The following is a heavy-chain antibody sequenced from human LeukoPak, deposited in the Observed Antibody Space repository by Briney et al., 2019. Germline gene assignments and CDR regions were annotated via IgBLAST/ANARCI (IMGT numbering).Heavy chain of an antibody. Sequence: PGGSLRLSCAASGFTFSNYAMSWVRQAPGKGLEWVSTIHGSGVSTYYADSVKGRFTISRDNSKNTLYLQMNSLRAEDTAVYFCANPIYSGDYDQFDYWGQGTLVTVSS. CDR1: GFTFSNYA. J-gene: IGHJ4*02. CDR2: IHGSGVST. V-gene: IGHV3-23*01. D-gene: IGHD4-17*01. CDR3: ANPIYSGDYDQFDY.